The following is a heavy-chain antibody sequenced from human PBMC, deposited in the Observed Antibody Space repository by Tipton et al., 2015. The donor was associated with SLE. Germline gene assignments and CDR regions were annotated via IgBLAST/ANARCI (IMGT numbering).Heavy chain of an antibody. V-gene: IGHV3-23*01. CDR1: GFIFSNYA. CDR2: IVGTGGRT. Sequence: SLRLSCAASGFIFSNYAMSWVRQAPGKGLEWVSAIVGTGGRTYSADTVKGRFTISRDNSKNTLYRQINNLRDEDTAVYYCAKLKGPTYYYYPMDVWGQGTTVTVSS. J-gene: IGHJ6*02. CDR3: AKLKGPTYYYYPMDV.